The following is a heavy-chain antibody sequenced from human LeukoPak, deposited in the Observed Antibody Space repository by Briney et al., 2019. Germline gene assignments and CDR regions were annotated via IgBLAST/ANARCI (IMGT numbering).Heavy chain of an antibody. CDR2: IYSGGST. V-gene: IGHV3-66*01. CDR3: ASSVGDSRSSNWFDP. J-gene: IGHJ5*02. D-gene: IGHD6-6*01. CDR1: GFTVSSNY. Sequence: PGGSLRLSCAASGFTVSSNYMTWVRQAPGKGLEWVSVIYSGGSTYYSDSVKGRFIISRDNSKNTLYLRMNSLRAEDTAVYYCASSVGDSRSSNWFDPWGQGTLVTVSS.